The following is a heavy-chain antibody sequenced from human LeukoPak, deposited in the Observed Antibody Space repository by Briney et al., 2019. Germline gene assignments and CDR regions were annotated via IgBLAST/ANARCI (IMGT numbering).Heavy chain of an antibody. J-gene: IGHJ4*02. D-gene: IGHD3-9*01. CDR1: GGSFSGYY. CDR3: ARGLKYYDILTGYWYYFDY. V-gene: IGHV4-34*01. CDR2: INHSGST. Sequence: SETLSLTCAVYGGSFSGYYWSWIRQPPGKGLEWIGEINHSGSTNYNPSLKSRVTISVDTPKNPFSLKLSSVTAADTAVYYCARGLKYYDILTGYWYYFDYWGQGTLVTVSS.